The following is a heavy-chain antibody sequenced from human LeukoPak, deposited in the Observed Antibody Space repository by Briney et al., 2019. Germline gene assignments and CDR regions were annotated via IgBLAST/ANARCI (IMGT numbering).Heavy chain of an antibody. CDR3: ARGGYSYAEVDY. V-gene: IGHV4-59*01. J-gene: IGHJ4*02. Sequence: PETLSLTCTVSGGSISSYYWSWIRQPPGKGLEWIGYIYYSGSTNYNPSLKSRVTISVDTSKNQFSLKLSSVTAADTAVYYCARGGYSYAEVDYWGQGTLVTVSS. D-gene: IGHD5-18*01. CDR1: GGSISSYY. CDR2: IYYSGST.